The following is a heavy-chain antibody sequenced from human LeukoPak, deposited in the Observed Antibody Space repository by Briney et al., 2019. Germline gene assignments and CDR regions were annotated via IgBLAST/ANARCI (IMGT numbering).Heavy chain of an antibody. D-gene: IGHD2-8*02. CDR1: GFTFSTFW. CDR2: IKGDGGER. V-gene: IGHV3-7*01. Sequence: RPGGSLRLSCAASGFTFSTFWMTWVRQAPGKGLEWVANIKGDGGERYYVDSVEGRFTISRDNAKNSLYLQMNSLRAEDTAVYYCVRGSTVAYWGQGALVTVSS. J-gene: IGHJ4*02. CDR3: VRGSTVAY.